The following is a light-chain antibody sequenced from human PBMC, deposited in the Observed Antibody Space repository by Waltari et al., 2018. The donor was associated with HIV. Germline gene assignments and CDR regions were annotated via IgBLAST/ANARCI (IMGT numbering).Light chain of an antibody. CDR3: SSFADRDGFYVL. V-gene: IGLV2-8*01. J-gene: IGLJ2*01. Sequence: QSALTQSPSASGSPGQSVTLSCTGSNSDIGSYDYVSWYQLHPGKAPKLVISEVTKRPSGVSARFSGSKSANTAFLTVSGLQAEDEADYYCSSFADRDGFYVLFGGGTRLTVL. CDR1: NSDIGSYDY. CDR2: EVT.